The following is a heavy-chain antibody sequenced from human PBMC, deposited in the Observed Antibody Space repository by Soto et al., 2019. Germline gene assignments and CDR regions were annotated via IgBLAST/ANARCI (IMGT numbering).Heavy chain of an antibody. V-gene: IGHV4-59*01. CDR2: IYYSGST. D-gene: IGHD3-3*01. CDR1: GGSISSYY. J-gene: IGHJ5*02. CDR3: ARVNFWSGYQYNWFDP. Sequence: PSETLSLTCTVSGGSISSYYWSWIRQPPGKGLEWIGYIYYSGSTNYNPSLKSRVTISVDTSKNQFSLKLSSVTAADTAVHYCARVNFWSGYQYNWFDPWGQGTLVTVSS.